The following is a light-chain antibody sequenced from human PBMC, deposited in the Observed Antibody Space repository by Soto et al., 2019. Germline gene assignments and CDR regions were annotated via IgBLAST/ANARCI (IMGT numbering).Light chain of an antibody. J-gene: IGLJ2*01. CDR1: TIGGKS. CDR2: YDS. V-gene: IGLV3-21*04. Sequence: SYELTQSPSVSVAPGETARITCGGDTIGGKSVHWYQQKPGQAPVLVIYYDSDRPSGIPERFSGSNSGNTATLTISWVEAGDEADYYCQLWDSNSDHVIFGGGTKLTVL. CDR3: QLWDSNSDHVI.